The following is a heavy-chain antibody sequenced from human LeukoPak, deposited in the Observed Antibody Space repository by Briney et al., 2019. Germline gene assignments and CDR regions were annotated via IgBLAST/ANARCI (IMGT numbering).Heavy chain of an antibody. V-gene: IGHV3-48*03. J-gene: IGHJ4*02. CDR3: TTRLMITFGGVIVNRFDY. CDR1: GFTFSSYE. Sequence: GGSLRLSCAASGFTFSSYEMNWVRQAPGKGLEWVSYISSSGSFIYYADSVKGRFTISRDNAKNSLYLQMNSLKTEDTAVYYCTTRLMITFGGVIVNRFDYWGQGTLVTVSS. CDR2: ISSSGSFI. D-gene: IGHD3-16*02.